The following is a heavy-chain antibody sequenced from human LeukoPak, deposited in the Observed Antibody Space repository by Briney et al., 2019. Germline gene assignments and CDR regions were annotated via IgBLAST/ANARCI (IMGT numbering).Heavy chain of an antibody. CDR3: VRGGYCSAGSCPNWFDP. CDR2: IYSGGNT. CDR1: GFTFSSSW. J-gene: IGHJ5*02. V-gene: IGHV3-53*01. D-gene: IGHD2-15*01. Sequence: PGGSLRLSCAASGFTFSSSWMTWVRQAPGKGLEWVSIIYSGGNTYYADSVKGRFTISRDNSKNTVYLQMISLRAEDTAVYYCVRGGYCSAGSCPNWFDPWGQGTLVTVSS.